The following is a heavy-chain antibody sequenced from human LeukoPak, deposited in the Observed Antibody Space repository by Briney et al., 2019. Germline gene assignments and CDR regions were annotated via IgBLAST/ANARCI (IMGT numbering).Heavy chain of an antibody. Sequence: GGSLRLSCAASGFTFSSYAMSWVRQAPGKGLEWVSAIVGSGGRTYYADSVKGRFTISRDNSKNTLYLQMNSLRAEDTAVYYCAKARPVEWELSYIYQDFDCWGQGTLVTVSS. J-gene: IGHJ4*02. CDR3: AKARPVEWELSYIYQDFDC. CDR2: IVGSGGRT. V-gene: IGHV3-23*01. D-gene: IGHD3-3*01. CDR1: GFTFSSYA.